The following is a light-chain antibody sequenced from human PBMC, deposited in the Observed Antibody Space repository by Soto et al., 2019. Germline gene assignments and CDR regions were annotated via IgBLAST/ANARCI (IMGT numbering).Light chain of an antibody. J-gene: IGLJ1*01. CDR2: GVT. CDR1: SSDIGSYNR. Sequence: QSALTQPASVSGSPGQSITISCTGTSSDIGSYNRVSWYQQHPGKAPKLIIYGVTDRPSGVSNRFSGSKSGNTASLTISGLQAEDEAEYYCSSYTNINTRACVFGTGTKVTVL. V-gene: IGLV2-14*01. CDR3: SSYTNINTRACV.